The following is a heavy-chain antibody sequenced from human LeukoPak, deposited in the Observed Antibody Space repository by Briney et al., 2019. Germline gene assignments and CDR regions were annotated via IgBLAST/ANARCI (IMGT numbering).Heavy chain of an antibody. V-gene: IGHV1-69*13. CDR2: ITPIFGTA. CDR3: ARPGGGSPRGYYYCGMDV. Sequence: SVTVSCTASGGTFSSYAISWVRQAPGQGLEWMGGITPIFGTANYAQKFQGRVTITADESTSTAYMELSSLRSEETAVYYCARPGGGSPRGYYYCGMDVWGQGTTVTVSS. J-gene: IGHJ6*02. D-gene: IGHD1-26*01. CDR1: GGTFSSYA.